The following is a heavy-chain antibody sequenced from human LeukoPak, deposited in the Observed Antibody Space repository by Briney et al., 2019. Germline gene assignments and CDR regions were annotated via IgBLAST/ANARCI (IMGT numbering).Heavy chain of an antibody. CDR3: ARVDTAMVTGVISYYYYMDV. V-gene: IGHV1-69*05. Sequence: SAKVSCKASGGTFSSYAISWVRQAPGQGLEWMGGIIPIFGTANYAQKFQGRVTITTDESTSTAHMERSSLRSEDTAVYYCARVDTAMVTGVISYYYYMDVWGKGTTVTVSS. CDR2: IIPIFGTA. D-gene: IGHD5-18*01. CDR1: GGTFSSYA. J-gene: IGHJ6*03.